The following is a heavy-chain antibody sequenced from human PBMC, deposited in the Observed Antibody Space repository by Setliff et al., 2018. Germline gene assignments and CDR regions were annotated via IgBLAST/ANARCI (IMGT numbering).Heavy chain of an antibody. CDR3: ARVPNFWSGYLDY. CDR1: GYSISSGYY. CDR2: IDHSGST. D-gene: IGHD3-3*01. Sequence: SETLSLTCAVSGYSISSGYYWGWIRQPPGKGLEWIGSIDHSGSTHYNPSLKSRVTISVDTAKNQFSLRLGSVTAADTAVYYCARVPNFWSGYLDYWGQGTLVTVSS. V-gene: IGHV4-38-2*01. J-gene: IGHJ4*02.